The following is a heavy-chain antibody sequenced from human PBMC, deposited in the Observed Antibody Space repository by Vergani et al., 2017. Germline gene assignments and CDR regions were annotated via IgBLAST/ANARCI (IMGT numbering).Heavy chain of an antibody. Sequence: QVQLQESGPGLVKPSQTLSLTCTVSGGSISSYYWSWIRQPPGKGLEWIGYIYYSGSTNYNPSLKSRVTISVDTSKNQFSLKLSSVTAADTAVYYCARDRGSGSSSWSANANWFDPWGQGTLVTVSS. CDR2: IYYSGST. CDR3: ARDRGSGSSSWSANANWFDP. D-gene: IGHD6-13*01. V-gene: IGHV4-59*12. CDR1: GGSISSYY. J-gene: IGHJ5*02.